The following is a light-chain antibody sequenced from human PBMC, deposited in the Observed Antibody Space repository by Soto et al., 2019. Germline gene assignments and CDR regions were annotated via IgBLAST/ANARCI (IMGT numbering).Light chain of an antibody. CDR2: TAS. V-gene: IGKV1-9*01. Sequence: DIQLTQSPSFLSGSVGDRVTVTCRASQDISSYLAWYQQKPGKAPKLLIHTASTLQSGVPSRFSGSGSGAEFTLTISSLQPDDFATYYCQQRHSYPITFGQGTRLDIK. CDR1: QDISSY. CDR3: QQRHSYPIT. J-gene: IGKJ5*01.